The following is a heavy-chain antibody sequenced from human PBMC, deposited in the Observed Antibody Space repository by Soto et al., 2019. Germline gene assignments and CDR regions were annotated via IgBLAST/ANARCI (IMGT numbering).Heavy chain of an antibody. D-gene: IGHD3-10*01. CDR1: GGTFSSYT. CDR2: ISPILGIA. J-gene: IGHJ5*02. Sequence: QVQLVQSGAEVKKPGSSVKVSCKASGGTFSSYTISWVRQAPGQGLEWMGRISPILGIANYAQKFQGRVTITADKSTSTAYMERSSLRSEDTAVYYCARYYGSGNNWFDPWGQGTLVTVSS. CDR3: ARYYGSGNNWFDP. V-gene: IGHV1-69*02.